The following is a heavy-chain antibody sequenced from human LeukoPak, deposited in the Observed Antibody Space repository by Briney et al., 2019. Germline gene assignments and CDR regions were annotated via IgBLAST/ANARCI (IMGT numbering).Heavy chain of an antibody. CDR3: ARDSRITMIVADAFDI. V-gene: IGHV1-18*01. D-gene: IGHD3-22*01. CDR2: ISAYNGNT. Sequence: GASVKVSCKASGYTFTSYGISWVRQAPGQGLEWMGWISAYNGNTNYAQKLQGRVTMTTDTSTSTAYMELRSLRSDDTAVYYCARDSRITMIVADAFDIWGQGTMVIVSS. CDR1: GYTFTSYG. J-gene: IGHJ3*02.